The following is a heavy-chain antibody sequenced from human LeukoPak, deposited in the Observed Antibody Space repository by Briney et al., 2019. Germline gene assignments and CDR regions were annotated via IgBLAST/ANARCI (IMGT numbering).Heavy chain of an antibody. CDR3: AKGHTGYDFPHFDY. V-gene: IGHV3-23*01. CDR2: MSGTGGNT. D-gene: IGHD5-12*01. Sequence: PGGSLRLSCAASGFTFSSYAMRWVRPAPGKGLGWVSFMSGTGGNTYYADPVKGRFTISRDNSKNTLYLHMNSLRAEDTALYFCAKGHTGYDFPHFDYWGQGTLVTVSS. J-gene: IGHJ4*02. CDR1: GFTFSSYA.